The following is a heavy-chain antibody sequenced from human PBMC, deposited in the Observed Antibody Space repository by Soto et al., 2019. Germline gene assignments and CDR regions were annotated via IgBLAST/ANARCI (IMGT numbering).Heavy chain of an antibody. CDR3: ARDRGGYGVFDY. CDR1: AGSISSDGFY. J-gene: IGHJ4*02. CDR2: IYHSGGT. V-gene: IGHV4-31*01. D-gene: IGHD5-12*01. Sequence: QVQLQESGPGLVKPSQTLSLTCSVSAGSISSDGFYWNWIRQPPGKGLEWIGYIYHSGGTYSSPSLRSSVTISVDTSKNQFTLKLSSVTAADTAVYFCARDRGGYGVFDYWGQGTLVTVSS.